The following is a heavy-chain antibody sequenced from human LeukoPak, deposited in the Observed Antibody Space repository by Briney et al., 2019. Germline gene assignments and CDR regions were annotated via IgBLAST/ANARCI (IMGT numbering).Heavy chain of an antibody. CDR1: GGSFSGYY. D-gene: IGHD2-8*01. V-gene: IGHV4-34*01. J-gene: IGHJ4*02. CDR3: ASWRNGRVRY. CDR2: INHSGST. Sequence: SETLSLTCAVYGGSFSGYYWSWIRQPPGKGLEWIGEINHSGSTNYNPSLQSRVTISVDTSKTQFSLQLSSVTAADTAVYYCASWRNGRVRYWGQGTLGTVSS.